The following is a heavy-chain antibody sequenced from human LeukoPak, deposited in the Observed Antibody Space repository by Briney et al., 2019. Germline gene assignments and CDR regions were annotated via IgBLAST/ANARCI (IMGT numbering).Heavy chain of an antibody. Sequence: ASVKVSCKASGYTFTGYYMHWVRQAPGQGLEWMGWINPNSGDTNFAQKFQGRVTMTRDTSINTAYMELTGLRSDDTAVYYCARERLYCGDTRCFLDFWGQGTLVAVSS. V-gene: IGHV1-2*02. CDR2: INPNSGDT. D-gene: IGHD2-2*01. CDR1: GYTFTGYY. CDR3: ARERLYCGDTRCFLDF. J-gene: IGHJ4*02.